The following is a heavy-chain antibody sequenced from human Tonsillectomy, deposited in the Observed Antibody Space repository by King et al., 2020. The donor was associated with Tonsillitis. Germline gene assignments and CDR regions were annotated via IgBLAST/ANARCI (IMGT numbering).Heavy chain of an antibody. CDR3: AGGSGSFADWFDP. CDR1: GFIFSSAA. CDR2: LSDDGTKK. V-gene: IGHV3-30*04. D-gene: IGHD1-26*01. Sequence: VQLVESGGGVVQPGRSLRLSCAASGFIFSSAAIHWVRQAPGKGLEWVAVLSDDGTKKSYADSVRGRFTISRDNSRNTLSLQMNSLRVEDTAVYYCAGGSGSFADWFDPWGQGTLVTVSS. J-gene: IGHJ5*02.